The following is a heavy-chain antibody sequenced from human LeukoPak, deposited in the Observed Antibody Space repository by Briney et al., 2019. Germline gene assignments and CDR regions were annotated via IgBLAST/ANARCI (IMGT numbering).Heavy chain of an antibody. J-gene: IGHJ2*01. CDR2: IPHSVRT. D-gene: IGHD2-2*01. V-gene: IGHV4-61*05. CDR1: GGSISNYGDSISRYF. CDR3: AGAACSSGKCCFGYFDL. Sequence: SETLSLTCSVFGGSISNYGDSISRYFWTWVRQPAGNGLEWIGNIPHSVRTNYNHPLQSRVTISVDTSKKEYSLKLSSVTAADTAVYFCAGAACSSGKCCFGYFDLWGRGTLVTVSS.